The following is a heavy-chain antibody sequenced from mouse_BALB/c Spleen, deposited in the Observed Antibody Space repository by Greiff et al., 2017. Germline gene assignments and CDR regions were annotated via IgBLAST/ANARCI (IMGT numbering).Heavy chain of an antibody. V-gene: IGHV5-6-4*01. Sequence: EVMLVESGGGLVKPGGSLKLSCAASGFTFSSYTMSWVRQTPEKRLEWVATISSGGSYTYYPDSVKGRFTISRDNAKNTLYLQMSSLKSEDTAMYYCTRDERVGWYFDVWGAGTTVTVSS. CDR3: TRDERVGWYFDV. CDR1: GFTFSSYT. D-gene: IGHD1-3*01. CDR2: ISSGGSYT. J-gene: IGHJ1*01.